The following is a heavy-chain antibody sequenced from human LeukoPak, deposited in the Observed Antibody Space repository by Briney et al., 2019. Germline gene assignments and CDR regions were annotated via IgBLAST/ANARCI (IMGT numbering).Heavy chain of an antibody. J-gene: IGHJ4*02. CDR2: LYSGGSP. CDR3: ARAPGSNWYHFDY. V-gene: IGHV3-66*01. D-gene: IGHD6-13*01. Sequence: GGSLRLSCAASGFTVSSNYMSWVRQAPGMGLEWVSLLYSGGSPYYADSVKGRFTISRDNSKNTLYLRMNSLRAEDTAVYYCARAPGSNWYHFDYWGQGTLVTVSS. CDR1: GFTVSSNY.